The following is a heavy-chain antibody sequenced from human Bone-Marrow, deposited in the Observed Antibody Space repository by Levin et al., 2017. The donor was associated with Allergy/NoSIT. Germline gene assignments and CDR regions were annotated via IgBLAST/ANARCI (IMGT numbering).Heavy chain of an antibody. V-gene: IGHV1-3*01. Sequence: AASVKVSSKASGYSFTHYAIHWVRQAPGQRLEWMGWINPVNGNTKYSQNFQGRVTITKDTSASTVYVELSSLRSEDTAVYYCAREVIPRGSSRQWLPLDWFDPWGQGTLVTVSS. J-gene: IGHJ5*02. CDR1: GYSFTHYA. CDR2: INPVNGNT. CDR3: AREVIPRGSSRQWLPLDWFDP. D-gene: IGHD5-12*01.